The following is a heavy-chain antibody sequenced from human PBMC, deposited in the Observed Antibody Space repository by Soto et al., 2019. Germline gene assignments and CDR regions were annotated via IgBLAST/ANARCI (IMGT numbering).Heavy chain of an antibody. V-gene: IGHV4-39*01. CDR3: ARTMTTPPGYDGMDV. CDR2: VYYSGST. CDR1: GGSISSSSHY. J-gene: IGHJ6*02. Sequence: QLQLQESGPGLVKPSETLSLTCTVSGGSISSSSHYWGWIRQSPGKGLEWIGSVYYSGSTYYNPSLKSRVTISVDTSKNQFSLKLSSVTAADPAVYYCARTMTTPPGYDGMDVWGQGTTVTVSS. D-gene: IGHD4-17*01.